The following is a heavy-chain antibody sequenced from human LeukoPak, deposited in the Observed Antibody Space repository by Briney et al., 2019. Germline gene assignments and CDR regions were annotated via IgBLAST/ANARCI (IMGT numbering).Heavy chain of an antibody. Sequence: GGSLRLSCAASGFTFSSYGMHWVRQAPGKGLEWVAFIRYDGRNKYYADSVKGRFTISRDNSKNTLYLQMNSLRAEDTAVYYCAKDQAEDHFDYWGQGTLVTVSS. CDR2: IRYDGRNK. D-gene: IGHD6-25*01. CDR3: AKDQAEDHFDY. CDR1: GFTFSSYG. V-gene: IGHV3-30*02. J-gene: IGHJ4*02.